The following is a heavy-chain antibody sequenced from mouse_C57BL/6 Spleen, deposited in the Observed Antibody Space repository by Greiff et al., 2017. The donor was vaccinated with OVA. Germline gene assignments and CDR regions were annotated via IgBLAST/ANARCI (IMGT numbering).Heavy chain of an antibody. D-gene: IGHD2-1*01. V-gene: IGHV3-6*01. CDR1: GYSITSGYY. CDR2: ISYDGSN. Sequence: EVKVEESGPGLVKPSQSLSLTCSVTGYSITSGYYWNWIRQFPGNKLEWMGYISYDGSNNYNPSLKNRISITRDTSKNQFFLKLNSVTTEDTATYYCARVTFYYGTIDYWGQGTTLTVSS. J-gene: IGHJ2*01. CDR3: ARVTFYYGTIDY.